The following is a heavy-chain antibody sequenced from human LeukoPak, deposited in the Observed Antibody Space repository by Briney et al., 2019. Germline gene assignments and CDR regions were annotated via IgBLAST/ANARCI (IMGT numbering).Heavy chain of an antibody. Sequence: ASVKVSCKASGYTFTSYGISWVRQAPGQGLEWMGWISAYNGNTNYARKLQGRVTMTTDTSTSTAYMELRSLRSDDTAVYYCARAPGYDFWSGYSKFDYWGQGTLVTVSS. CDR1: GYTFTSYG. J-gene: IGHJ4*02. CDR3: ARAPGYDFWSGYSKFDY. CDR2: ISAYNGNT. V-gene: IGHV1-18*01. D-gene: IGHD3-3*01.